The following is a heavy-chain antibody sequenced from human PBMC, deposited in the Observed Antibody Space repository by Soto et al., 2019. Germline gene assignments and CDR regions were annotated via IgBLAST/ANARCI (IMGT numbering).Heavy chain of an antibody. CDR1: GGTFSSYA. D-gene: IGHD2-15*01. J-gene: IGHJ6*02. CDR2: IIPIFGTA. Sequence: SVKVSCKASGGTFSSYAISWVRQAPGQGLEWMGGIIPIFGTANYAQKFQGRVTITADESTSTAYMELSSLRSEDTAVYYCARDRKGCSGGSCYYYYGVDVWGQGTTVTVSS. CDR3: ARDRKGCSGGSCYYYYGVDV. V-gene: IGHV1-69*13.